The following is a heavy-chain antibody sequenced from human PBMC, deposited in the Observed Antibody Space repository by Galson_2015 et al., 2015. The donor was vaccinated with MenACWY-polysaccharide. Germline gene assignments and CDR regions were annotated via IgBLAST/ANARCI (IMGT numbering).Heavy chain of an antibody. J-gene: IGHJ5*02. Sequence: SVKVSCKASGYPFTGSYMYWVRQAPGQGLEWMGRFNPNSGATNYAQKFQGRLTLTGNTTINTAYMELSRLTSDDTAVFYCARGPYYYDIHGLYSGSLKIWFGPWGQGPLVTVTS. CDR2: FNPNSGAT. CDR1: GYPFTGSY. V-gene: IGHV1-2*06. D-gene: IGHD3-22*01. CDR3: ARGPYYYDIHGLYSGSLKIWFGP.